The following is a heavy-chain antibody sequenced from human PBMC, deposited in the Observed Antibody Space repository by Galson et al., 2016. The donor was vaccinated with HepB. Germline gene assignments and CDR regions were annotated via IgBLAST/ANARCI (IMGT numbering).Heavy chain of an antibody. Sequence: TLSLTCTVSGGSISSGDYYWSWIRQPPGKGLEWIGLISYSGSIFYNSSLKSRVIISVDTSKNHFSLKISSVTAADTAVYYCARALPHRAYGMDVWGQGTTVTVSS. CDR3: ARALPHRAYGMDV. CDR2: ISYSGSI. V-gene: IGHV4-30-4*01. J-gene: IGHJ6*02. CDR1: GGSISSGDYY.